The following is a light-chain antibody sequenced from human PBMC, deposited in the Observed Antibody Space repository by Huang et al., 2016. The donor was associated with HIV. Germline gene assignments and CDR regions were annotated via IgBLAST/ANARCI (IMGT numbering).Light chain of an antibody. J-gene: IGKJ4*01. CDR3: QQRTKWPPVLT. V-gene: IGKV3-11*01. Sequence: EIVLTQSPATLSLSPGVRATLSCRASQSVGVYLAWYQQQPGQAPRLLIFEASNRATGIPDRFSGSGSGTDFTLTIDSLQPDDFAIYYCQQRTKWPPVLTFGGGTRVEIK. CDR1: QSVGVY. CDR2: EAS.